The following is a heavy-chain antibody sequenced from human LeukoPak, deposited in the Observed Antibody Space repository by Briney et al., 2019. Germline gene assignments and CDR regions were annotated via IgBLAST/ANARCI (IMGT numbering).Heavy chain of an antibody. CDR2: ITNSGSTI. D-gene: IGHD1-26*01. CDR1: GFTFSDYY. Sequence: PGGSLKLSCAASGFTFSDYYMGWIRQAPGKGLEWVSYITNSGSTIYYVDSVKGRFTIYRDKAKDSLYLQMNSLRVEDTAVYYCARTFMGATVFRDAFDIWGRGTMVTVSS. CDR3: ARTFMGATVFRDAFDI. V-gene: IGHV3-11*04. J-gene: IGHJ3*02.